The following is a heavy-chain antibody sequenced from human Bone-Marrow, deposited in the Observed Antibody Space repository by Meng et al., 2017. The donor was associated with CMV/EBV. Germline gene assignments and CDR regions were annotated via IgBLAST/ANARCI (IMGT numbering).Heavy chain of an antibody. Sequence: GGSLRLSCAASGFTFSSYAMSWVRQAPGKGLEWVAFIRYDGSNKYYADSVKGRFTISRDNSKNTLYLQMNSLRAEDTAVYYCAKEGRPRRYYYGMDVWGQGTTVTVSS. CDR2: IRYDGSNK. CDR3: AKEGRPRRYYYGMDV. D-gene: IGHD6-25*01. J-gene: IGHJ6*02. V-gene: IGHV3-30*02. CDR1: GFTFSSYA.